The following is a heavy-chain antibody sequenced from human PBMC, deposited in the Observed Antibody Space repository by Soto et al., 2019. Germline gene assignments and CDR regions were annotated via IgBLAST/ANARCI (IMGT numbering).Heavy chain of an antibody. Sequence: QVQLVQSGPEVRKPGSSVKVSCKASGYTFTSYALHWVRQAPGQRLEWMGWINGGNGDTKYSQKFQGRVTFTXXISAXXXXXXXXXLTSXETXXXXXXAVDLGDYWGQGTLVTVSS. J-gene: IGHJ4*02. CDR1: GYTFTSYA. CDR3: XAVDLGDY. CDR2: INGGNGDT. V-gene: IGHV1-3*01. D-gene: IGHD3-16*01.